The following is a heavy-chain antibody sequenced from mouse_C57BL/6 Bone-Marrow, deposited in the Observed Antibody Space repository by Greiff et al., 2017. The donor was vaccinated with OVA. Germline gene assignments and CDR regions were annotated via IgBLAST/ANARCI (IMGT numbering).Heavy chain of an antibody. CDR3: ARIFYYYGSSSYWYFDV. Sequence: VQLQQPGAELVKPGASVKLSCKASGYTFTSYWMHWVKQRPGQGLEWIGMIHPNSGSTNYNEKFKSKATLTVDKSSSTAYMQLSSLTSEDSAVYYCARIFYYYGSSSYWYFDVWGTGTTVTVSS. CDR1: GYTFTSYW. V-gene: IGHV1-64*01. J-gene: IGHJ1*03. CDR2: IHPNSGST. D-gene: IGHD1-1*01.